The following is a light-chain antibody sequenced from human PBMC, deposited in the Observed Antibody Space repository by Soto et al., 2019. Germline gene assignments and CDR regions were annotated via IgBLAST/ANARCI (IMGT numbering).Light chain of an antibody. V-gene: IGKV1-33*01. CDR3: QKYDGVPQ. Sequence: DIQMTQSPSSLSESLGDTFPITCQASRNITNHLNWYQHKPGKAPTLLIYDASHLETGVPSRFTGSGSGTYFTLTISSLQSEDIATYYCQKYDGVPQFGPGTRVDF. CDR1: RNITNH. CDR2: DAS. J-gene: IGKJ3*01.